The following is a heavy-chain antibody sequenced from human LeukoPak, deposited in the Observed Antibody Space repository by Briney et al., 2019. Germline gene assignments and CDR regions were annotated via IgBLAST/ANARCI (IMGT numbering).Heavy chain of an antibody. CDR1: GASISSYY. Sequence: SETLSPTCTVSGASISSYYWTWIRQPPGEGLEWIGYIYYGGSTNYNPSLKSRVTMSVDTSKNQFSLKLTSVTAADTAVYYCARDLADYYYGMDVWGQGTTVTVAS. V-gene: IGHV4-59*01. J-gene: IGHJ6*02. CDR2: IYYGGST. D-gene: IGHD6-19*01. CDR3: ARDLADYYYGMDV.